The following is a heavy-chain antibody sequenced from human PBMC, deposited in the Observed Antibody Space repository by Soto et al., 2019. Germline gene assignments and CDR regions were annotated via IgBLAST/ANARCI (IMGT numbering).Heavy chain of an antibody. J-gene: IGHJ4*02. D-gene: IGHD6-6*01. Sequence: ASVKVSCKGSGYTFTAYYLHWVRQAPGQGLEWMGWIDPHSGGTNYAQKFQGSVTMTGDTSITTAYMELSRLTSDDTAVYYCARGVAARPFDYWGQGTPVTSPQ. CDR3: ARGVAARPFDY. CDR1: GYTFTAYY. V-gene: IGHV1-2*02. CDR2: IDPHSGGT.